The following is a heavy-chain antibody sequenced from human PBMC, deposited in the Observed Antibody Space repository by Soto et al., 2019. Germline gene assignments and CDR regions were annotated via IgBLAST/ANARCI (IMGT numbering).Heavy chain of an antibody. Sequence: SETLSLTCTVSGGSISSSSYYWGWIRQPPGKGLEWIGSIYYSGSTYYNPSLKSRVTISVDTSKNQFSLKLSSVTAADTAVYYCARSLYYYDSSGYYYSPLDYWGQGTLVTVSS. CDR3: ARSLYYYDSSGYYYSPLDY. CDR1: GGSISSSSYY. CDR2: IYYSGST. J-gene: IGHJ4*02. V-gene: IGHV4-39*01. D-gene: IGHD3-22*01.